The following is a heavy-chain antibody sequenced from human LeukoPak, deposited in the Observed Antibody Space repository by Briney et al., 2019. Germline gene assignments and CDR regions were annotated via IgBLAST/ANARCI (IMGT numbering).Heavy chain of an antibody. J-gene: IGHJ3*02. CDR3: AREGITMVRGVIDITNAFDI. CDR2: IYTSGST. CDR1: GGSISSGSYY. Sequence: SETLSLTCTVSGGSISSGSYYWSWIRQPAGKGLEWIGRIYTSGSTNYNPSLKSRVTISVDTSKNQFSLKLSSVTAADTAVYYCAREGITMVRGVIDITNAFDIWGQGTMVTVSS. V-gene: IGHV4-61*02. D-gene: IGHD3-10*01.